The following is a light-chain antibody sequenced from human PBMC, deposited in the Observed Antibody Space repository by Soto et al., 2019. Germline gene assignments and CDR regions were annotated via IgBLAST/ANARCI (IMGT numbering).Light chain of an antibody. CDR1: SSDVGGYKY. Sequence: QSALSQPPSASGSPGQSVTISCTGTSSDVGGYKYVSWYQQLPGKAPKLIIFEVNKRPSGVPDRFSGSKSGNTAPLTVSGLQAADEADYFCKSYAGSNTYVFGSGTKVTVL. J-gene: IGLJ1*01. CDR3: KSYAGSNTYV. CDR2: EVN. V-gene: IGLV2-8*01.